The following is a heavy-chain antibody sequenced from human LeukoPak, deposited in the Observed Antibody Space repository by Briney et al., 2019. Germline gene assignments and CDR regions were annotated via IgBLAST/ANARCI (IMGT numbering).Heavy chain of an antibody. V-gene: IGHV4-61*02. Sequence: KSSQTLSLTCTVSGGSISSGSYYWSWIRQPAGKGLEWIGRIYTSGSTNYNPSLKSRVTISVDTSKNQFSLKLSSVTAADTAVYYCARDRQHTPYFDYWGQGTLVTVSS. CDR2: IYTSGST. J-gene: IGHJ4*02. CDR1: GGSISSGSYY. D-gene: IGHD6-13*01. CDR3: ARDRQHTPYFDY.